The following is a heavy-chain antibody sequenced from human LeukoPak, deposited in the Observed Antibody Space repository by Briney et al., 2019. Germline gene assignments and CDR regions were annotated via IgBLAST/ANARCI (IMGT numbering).Heavy chain of an antibody. CDR1: GGSFSAYY. V-gene: IGHV4-34*01. CDR2: TSHSGST. J-gene: IGHJ5*02. Sequence: SETLSLTCSVYGGSFSAYYWIWIRQSPEMGLQWIGETSHSGSTNYNPSLRSRLTMSVDTSKHQFSLKLSSVTAADSAIYYCARDGYSIGRAFDPWGQGTLVTVSS. D-gene: IGHD5-18*01. CDR3: ARDGYSIGRAFDP.